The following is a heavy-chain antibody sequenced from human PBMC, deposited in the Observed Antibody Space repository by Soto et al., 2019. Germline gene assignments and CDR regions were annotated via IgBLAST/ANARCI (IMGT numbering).Heavy chain of an antibody. J-gene: IGHJ4*02. CDR2: IYYTGST. CDR3: ASQKLDVPAYFEY. CDR1: GGSMSSYY. V-gene: IGHV4-59*01. D-gene: IGHD1-1*01. Sequence: PSETLSLTCTVSGGSMSSYYWSWIRQPPGKGLELIGYIYYTGSTNYNPSLKSRLTISIDTSEKEFSLSLTSLTAADTAVYYCASQKLDVPAYFEYWGQGTLVTVSS.